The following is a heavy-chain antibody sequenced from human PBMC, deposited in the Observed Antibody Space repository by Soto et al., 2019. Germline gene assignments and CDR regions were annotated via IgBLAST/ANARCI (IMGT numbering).Heavy chain of an antibody. V-gene: IGHV5-10-1*01. Sequence: EVQLVQSGAEVKKPGESLRISCKGSGYSFTSYWISWVRQMPGKGLEWMGRIDPSDSYTNYSPSFQGHVTISADKSIXTAHLQWSSLKASDTAMYYCARHKYYYDSSGDFDYWGQGTLVTVSS. CDR1: GYSFTSYW. CDR3: ARHKYYYDSSGDFDY. J-gene: IGHJ4*02. CDR2: IDPSDSYT. D-gene: IGHD3-22*01.